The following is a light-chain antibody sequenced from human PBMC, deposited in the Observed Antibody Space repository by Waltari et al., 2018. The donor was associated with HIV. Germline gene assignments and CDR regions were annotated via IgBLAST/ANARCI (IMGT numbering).Light chain of an antibody. V-gene: IGLV2-8*01. J-gene: IGLJ3*02. Sequence: QSARTQPPSASGSPGQSVTISCTGTSSDVGGYNYVSWYQQHPGKAPKLMIYEVRTRPSWVPGRFSCSTSGNTASLTVSGLQAEDEADYCCSSCAGSNNGVFGGGTKLTVL. CDR3: SSCAGSNNGV. CDR2: EVR. CDR1: SSDVGGYNY.